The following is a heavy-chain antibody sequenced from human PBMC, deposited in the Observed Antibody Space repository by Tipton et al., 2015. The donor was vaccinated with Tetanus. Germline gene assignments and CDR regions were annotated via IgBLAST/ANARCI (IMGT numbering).Heavy chain of an antibody. CDR2: IYYSGST. D-gene: IGHD2-15*01. CDR1: GASISTYY. J-gene: IGHJ3*02. Sequence: TLSLTCTVSGASISTYYWSWIRQPPGKGLEWIGYIYYSGSTNYNPSLKSRVTISVDTLKNQFSLKLSSVTAADTAVYYCARDRTICSGGSCYGIPGAFDIWGQGTMVTVSS. CDR3: ARDRTICSGGSCYGIPGAFDI. V-gene: IGHV4-59*01.